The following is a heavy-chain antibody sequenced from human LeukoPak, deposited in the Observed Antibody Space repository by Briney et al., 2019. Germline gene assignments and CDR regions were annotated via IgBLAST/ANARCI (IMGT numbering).Heavy chain of an antibody. CDR3: ARGIAAAGIAAYDY. D-gene: IGHD6-13*01. CDR2: IYYSGST. J-gene: IGHJ4*02. Sequence: SETLSLNCTVSGGSISHYYWSWIRQAPGKRLEWIGYIYYSGSTKYNPSLNSRVTISIDTPKKQFSLKPSAVTAADTAVYYCARGIAAAGIAAYDYWGQGTLVTVSS. CDR1: GGSISHYY. V-gene: IGHV4-59*01.